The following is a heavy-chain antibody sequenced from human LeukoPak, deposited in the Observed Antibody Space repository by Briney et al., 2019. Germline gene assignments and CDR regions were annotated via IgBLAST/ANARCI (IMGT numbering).Heavy chain of an antibody. CDR3: ARGKVDFWSGFAFDI. V-gene: IGHV3-21*01. D-gene: IGHD3-3*01. J-gene: IGHJ3*02. CDR1: GFTFSSYS. CDR2: ISSSSSYI. Sequence: GGSLRLSCAASGFTFSSYSMNWVRQAPGKGLEWVSSISSSSSYIYYADSVKGRFTISRDNAKNSLYLQMNSLRAEDTAVYYCARGKVDFWSGFAFDIWGQGTMVTVSS.